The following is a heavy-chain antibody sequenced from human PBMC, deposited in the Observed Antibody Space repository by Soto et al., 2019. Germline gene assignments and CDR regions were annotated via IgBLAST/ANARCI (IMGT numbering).Heavy chain of an antibody. V-gene: IGHV3-33*03. D-gene: IGHD6-19*01. Sequence: QVHLAESGGGVVQPGTSQRLSCAASGFPIERYAIHWVRQAPGKGLEWVPAIWYDGSYTYYGESVKGRFLISRDNSKNTVFLEMNSLRAEDAAVYFCAKGRIAVAAGAFDSWGPGTRVIVSS. J-gene: IGHJ3*01. CDR1: GFPIERYA. CDR3: AKGRIAVAAGAFDS. CDR2: IWYDGSYT.